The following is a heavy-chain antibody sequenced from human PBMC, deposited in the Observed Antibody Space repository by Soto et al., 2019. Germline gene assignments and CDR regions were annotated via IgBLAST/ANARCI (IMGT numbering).Heavy chain of an antibody. CDR3: ARLLTEGATFREDAFDL. Sequence: QVQLVQSGGDVKTPGASVKVSCTTFRYTFTSHGIAWVRQAPGQGLDWMGWIRTFNGKTDYAQKFQGRVTMTADTLTSTVHMELRSLRSDDTAVYYCARLLTEGATFREDAFDLWGQGTKVTVSS. CDR2: IRTFNGKT. CDR1: RYTFTSHG. D-gene: IGHD1-26*01. J-gene: IGHJ3*01. V-gene: IGHV1-18*01.